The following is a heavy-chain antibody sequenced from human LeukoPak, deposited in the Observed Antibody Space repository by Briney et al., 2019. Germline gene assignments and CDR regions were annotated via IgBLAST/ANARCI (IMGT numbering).Heavy chain of an antibody. D-gene: IGHD1-1*01. J-gene: IGHJ4*02. V-gene: IGHV3-30-3*01. Sequence: GGSLRLSCAASGFTFSDYYMSWIRQAPGKGLEWVAVISYDGSNKSYADSVKGRFTISRDNSKNTLYLQMNSLRNEDTAVYYCARDAGPPTPDRQPGLFDYWGQGTLVTVSS. CDR1: GFTFSDYY. CDR2: ISYDGSNK. CDR3: ARDAGPPTPDRQPGLFDY.